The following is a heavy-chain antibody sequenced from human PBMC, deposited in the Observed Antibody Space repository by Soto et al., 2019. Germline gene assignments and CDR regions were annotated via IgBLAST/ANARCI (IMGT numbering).Heavy chain of an antibody. J-gene: IGHJ6*02. CDR3: ARQSVITIFGVVADYYGMDV. Sequence: SETLSLTCAVSGGSISSSNWWSWVRQPPGKGLEWIGEIYHSGSTNYNPSLKSRVTISVDKSKNQFSLKLSSVTAADTAVYYCARQSVITIFGVVADYYGMDVWGQGTTVTVSS. D-gene: IGHD3-3*01. V-gene: IGHV4-4*02. CDR2: IYHSGST. CDR1: GGSISSSNW.